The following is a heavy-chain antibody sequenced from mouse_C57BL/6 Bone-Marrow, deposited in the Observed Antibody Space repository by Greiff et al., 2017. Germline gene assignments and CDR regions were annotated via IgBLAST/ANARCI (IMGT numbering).Heavy chain of an antibody. CDR2: IYPGSGST. Sequence: QVQLQQSGAELVKPGASVKMSCKASGYTFTSYWITWVKQRPGQGLEWIGDIYPGSGSTNYNEKFKSKATLTVDTSSSPAYVQLSSLTSEDSAVYDCARPYYSNYWYFDVWGTGTTVTVSS. D-gene: IGHD2-5*01. CDR3: ARPYYSNYWYFDV. J-gene: IGHJ1*03. V-gene: IGHV1-55*01. CDR1: GYTFTSYW.